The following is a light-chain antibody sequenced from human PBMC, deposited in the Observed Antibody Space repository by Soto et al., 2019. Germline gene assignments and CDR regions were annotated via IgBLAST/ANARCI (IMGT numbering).Light chain of an antibody. J-gene: IGLJ1*01. Sequence: QSALTQPASVSGSPGQSITISCTGTSSDVGGYNYVSWYQQHPGKAPRLMIHNVSDRPSGVSNRFSGSKSGNTASLTISGLQAEDEADYYCSSFTISSTLVFGTGTKVTVL. CDR3: SSFTISSTLV. CDR1: SSDVGGYNY. CDR2: NVS. V-gene: IGLV2-14*03.